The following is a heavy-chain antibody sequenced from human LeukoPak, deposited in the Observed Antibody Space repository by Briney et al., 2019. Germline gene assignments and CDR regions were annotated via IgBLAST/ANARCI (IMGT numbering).Heavy chain of an antibody. J-gene: IGHJ4*02. CDR1: GFTFSSYG. CDR3: ASSCSSGTCYYN. V-gene: IGHV3-33*01. D-gene: IGHD2-15*01. Sequence: GGSLRLSCAASGFTFSSYGMHWVRQAPGKGLEWVAVIWYDGSNKYYADSVKGRFTISRDNSKNTLYLQMNSLRAEDTAVYYCASSCSSGTCYYNWGQGTLVTVSS. CDR2: IWYDGSNK.